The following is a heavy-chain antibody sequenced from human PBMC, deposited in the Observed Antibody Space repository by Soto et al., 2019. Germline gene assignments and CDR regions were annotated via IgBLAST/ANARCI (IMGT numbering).Heavy chain of an antibody. V-gene: IGHV3-64D*06. CDR2: ISTNGGST. CDR3: TRALSSGLDY. J-gene: IGHJ4*02. D-gene: IGHD6-19*01. CDR1: GFTFSSYA. Sequence: PGGSLRLSCSASGFTFSSYAMHWVRQAPGKGLEYVSSISTNGGSTHYADSVKGRFTISRDNSKNTQYLQMSSLRADDTAVYYCTRALSSGLDYWGQGTLVTVSS.